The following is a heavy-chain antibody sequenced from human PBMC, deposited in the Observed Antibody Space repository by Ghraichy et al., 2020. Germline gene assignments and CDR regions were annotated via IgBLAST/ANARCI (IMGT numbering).Heavy chain of an antibody. D-gene: IGHD2-21*02. CDR1: GGSISNYY. V-gene: IGHV4-4*09. CDR2: IYTSGST. Sequence: SETLSLTCTVSGGSISNYYWTWIRQSPGKGLEWIGNIYTSGSTNYNPSLKSRVSMSVDTSKNQFSLNLRSVTAADTAVYYCARGMVTKFESGRLDYWGQGTLVTVSS. J-gene: IGHJ4*02. CDR3: ARGMVTKFESGRLDY.